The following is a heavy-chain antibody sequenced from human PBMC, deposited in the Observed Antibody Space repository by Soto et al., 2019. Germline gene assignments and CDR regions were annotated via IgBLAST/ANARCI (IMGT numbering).Heavy chain of an antibody. CDR3: APFVIVATGTLNCIEL. D-gene: IGHD6-13*01. CDR2: INAGNGDT. CDR1: GYTFTSYA. Sequence: ASVKVSCKASGYTFTSYAMHWVRQAPGQRLEWMGWINAGNGDTKYSQNFQGRVTITRDTSASTAYMELSDLRSEDTAVYYCAPFVIVATGTLNCIELWGQATLVTVSS. J-gene: IGHJ5*02. V-gene: IGHV1-3*01.